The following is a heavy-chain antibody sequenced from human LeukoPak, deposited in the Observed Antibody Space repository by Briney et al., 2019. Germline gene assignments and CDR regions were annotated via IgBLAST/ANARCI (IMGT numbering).Heavy chain of an antibody. CDR3: ARSGRGYEDAFDI. J-gene: IGHJ3*02. Sequence: GGSLRLSCAASGFTSDDYAMHWVRQAPGKGLEWVSGISWNSGSIGYADSVKGRFTISRDNAKNSLYLQMNSLRAEDTAVYYCARSGRGYEDAFDIWGQGTMVIVSS. CDR2: ISWNSGSI. D-gene: IGHD5-12*01. CDR1: GFTSDDYA. V-gene: IGHV3-9*02.